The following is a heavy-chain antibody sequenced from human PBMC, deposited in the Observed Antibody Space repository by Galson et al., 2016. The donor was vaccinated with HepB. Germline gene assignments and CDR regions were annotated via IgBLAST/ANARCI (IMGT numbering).Heavy chain of an antibody. CDR3: AKGGGFYNWFDP. CDR2: ITGSGDST. V-gene: IGHV3-23*01. J-gene: IGHJ5*02. Sequence: SLRLSCAASGFTFSTYSMNWVRQAPGRGLEWVSCITGSGDSTYYAGSVKGRFTISRDNSRDTLYLQMNSLRADDTALYYCAKGGGFYNWFDPWGQGTLVTVSS. CDR1: GFTFSTYS. D-gene: IGHD5-24*01.